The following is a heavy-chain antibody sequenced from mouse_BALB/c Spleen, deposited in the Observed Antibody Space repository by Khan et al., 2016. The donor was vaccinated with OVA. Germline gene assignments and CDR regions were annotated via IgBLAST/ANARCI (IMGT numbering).Heavy chain of an antibody. V-gene: IGHV9-3-1*01. CDR1: GYSFSNFG. Sequence: QIQLVQSGPELKKPGETVKISCKASGYSFSNFGMNWVKEAPGKGLEWMGWINTYTGEPTYADDFKGRFAISLETSASTAYLQSRNLTIEDAATYFCASPHDLSCTLAYWGQGTSVTVAA. J-gene: IGHJ4*01. D-gene: IGHD2-12*01. CDR2: INTYTGEP. CDR3: ASPHDLSCTLAY.